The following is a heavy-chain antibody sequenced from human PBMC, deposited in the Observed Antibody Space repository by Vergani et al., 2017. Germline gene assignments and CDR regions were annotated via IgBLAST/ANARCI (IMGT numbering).Heavy chain of an antibody. V-gene: IGHV1-69*01. CDR3: ARDYGPMRLLYYYYGMDV. CDR1: GGTFSSYA. CDR2: IIPIFGTA. J-gene: IGHJ6*02. D-gene: IGHD4-17*01. Sequence: QVQLVQSGAEVKKPGSSVKVSCKASGGTFSSYAISWVRQAPGQGLEWMGGIIPIFGTANYAQKFQGRVTITADESTSTAYMELSSLRSEDTAVYYCARDYGPMRLLYYYYGMDVWGQGTTVTVSS.